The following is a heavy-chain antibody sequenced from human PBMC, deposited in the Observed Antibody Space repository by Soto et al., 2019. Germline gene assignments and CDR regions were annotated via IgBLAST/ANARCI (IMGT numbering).Heavy chain of an antibody. Sequence: QVQLQESGPGLVKPSESLSLTCTVSGGSISTYYWSWLRQTPGKGLEWIGHVYRSGSTNYNPSLKSRLTISLDTSNNQSSLKLNSVTAQDAAVYYCARHRYRTQSNVVMTPFEAFDLWGRGTLVNVSS. D-gene: IGHD2-21*02. CDR1: GGSISTYY. CDR2: VYRSGST. CDR3: ARHRYRTQSNVVMTPFEAFDL. V-gene: IGHV4-59*08. J-gene: IGHJ3*01.